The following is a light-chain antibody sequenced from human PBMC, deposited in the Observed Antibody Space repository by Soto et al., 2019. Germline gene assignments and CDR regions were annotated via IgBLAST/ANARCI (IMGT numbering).Light chain of an antibody. V-gene: IGKV3-15*01. CDR1: QSVSTK. CDR2: GAS. J-gene: IGKJ3*01. Sequence: EIVMTQSPATLSVSPGERATLSCRASQSVSTKLAWYRQKPGQAPRLLIYGASTSATGIPARFSGRGSGTEFTLTITSLQSEDFAVYYCQQYKNWPHFSFGPGTTVDIK. CDR3: QQYKNWPHFS.